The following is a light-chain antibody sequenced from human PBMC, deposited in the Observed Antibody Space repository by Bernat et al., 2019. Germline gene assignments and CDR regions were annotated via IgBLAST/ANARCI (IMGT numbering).Light chain of an antibody. CDR1: QTVRGNC. CDR2: GAS. Sequence: EIVLTQSPDTLSLSPGARATLSCRASQTVRGNCLAWYQQKPGQPPRLLIFGASNRASGIPDGFSGSGSGTDFTLTISSLEPEDSAVYYCQQYGSRPPTFGQGAKVEIK. J-gene: IGKJ1*01. V-gene: IGKV3-20*01. CDR3: QQYGSRPPT.